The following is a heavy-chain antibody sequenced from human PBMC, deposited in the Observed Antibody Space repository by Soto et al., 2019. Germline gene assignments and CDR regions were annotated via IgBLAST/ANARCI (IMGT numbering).Heavy chain of an antibody. J-gene: IGHJ3*02. D-gene: IGHD6-19*01. Sequence: SETLSLTCAVYGGSFSGYYWSWIRQPPGKGLEWIGEINHSGSTNYNPSLKSRVTISVDTSKNQFSLKLSSVTAADTAVYYCARGNKQWLVLRKNDAFDIWGQGTMVTVSS. CDR1: GGSFSGYY. CDR2: INHSGST. V-gene: IGHV4-34*01. CDR3: ARGNKQWLVLRKNDAFDI.